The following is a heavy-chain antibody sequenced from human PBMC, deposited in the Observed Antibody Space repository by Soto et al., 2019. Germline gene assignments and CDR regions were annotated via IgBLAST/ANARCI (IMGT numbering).Heavy chain of an antibody. CDR2: MNPNSGNT. CDR1: GYTFTSYD. V-gene: IGHV1-8*01. J-gene: IGHJ6*02. Sequence: ASVKVSCKASGYTFTSYDINWVRQPTGQGLEWMGWMNPNSGNTGYAQKFQGRVTMTRNTSISTAYMELSSLRSEDTAVYYCARGPNWNDHYYYYYCGMDVWGPATTVTVSS. D-gene: IGHD1-20*01. CDR3: ARGPNWNDHYYYYYCGMDV.